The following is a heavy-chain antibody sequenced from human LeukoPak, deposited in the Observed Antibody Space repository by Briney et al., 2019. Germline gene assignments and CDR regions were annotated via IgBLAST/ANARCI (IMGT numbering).Heavy chain of an antibody. Sequence: GASVKVSCKASGYTFTSYYMHWVRQAPGQGLEWRGIINPSGGSTSYAQKFQGRVTMNRDTYTSTVYMELSSLRSDDTAVYYCASALEQLVLYYFDYWGQGTLVTVSS. CDR2: INPSGGST. D-gene: IGHD6-13*01. V-gene: IGHV1-46*01. CDR1: GYTFTSYY. J-gene: IGHJ4*02. CDR3: ASALEQLVLYYFDY.